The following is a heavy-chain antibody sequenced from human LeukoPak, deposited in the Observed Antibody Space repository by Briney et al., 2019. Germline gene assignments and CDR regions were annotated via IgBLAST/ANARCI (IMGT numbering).Heavy chain of an antibody. J-gene: IGHJ4*02. Sequence: ASVKVSCKASGYTFTGYYMHWVRQAPGQGLEWMGWINPNSGGTNYAQKFQGRVTMTRDTSISTAYMELSRLRSDDTAVYYCAREEIAARCFDYWGQGTLVTVPS. D-gene: IGHD6-6*01. CDR1: GYTFTGYY. CDR3: AREEIAARCFDY. V-gene: IGHV1-2*02. CDR2: INPNSGGT.